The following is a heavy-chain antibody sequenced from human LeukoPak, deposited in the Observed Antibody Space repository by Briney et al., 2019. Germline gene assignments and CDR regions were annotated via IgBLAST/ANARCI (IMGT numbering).Heavy chain of an antibody. J-gene: IGHJ6*03. CDR1: GFTFDDYA. CDR2: INWNSDSI. Sequence: PGGSLRLSCAASGFTFDDYAMHWVRQAPGKGLEWVSGINWNSDSIGYADSVKGRFTISRDNAKNSLYLQMNSLRAEDTAVYYCAKEAYYYGSGSYSRYYMDVWGKGTTVTISS. D-gene: IGHD3-10*01. V-gene: IGHV3-9*01. CDR3: AKEAYYYGSGSYSRYYMDV.